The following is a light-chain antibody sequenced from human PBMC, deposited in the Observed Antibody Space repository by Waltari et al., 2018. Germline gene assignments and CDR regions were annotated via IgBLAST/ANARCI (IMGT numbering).Light chain of an antibody. V-gene: IGLV1-44*01. CDR3: AVWDGSLNHYV. CDR2: GDN. Sequence: QSVLTQPPSASGTPGQRVTISCSGSSSNIGSNTVNWYQQLPGTAPKLRIYGDNRRPSGVPDRFSGSKSGTSVSLVISGLQSEDEADYYCAVWDGSLNHYVFGAGTKVTVL. CDR1: SSNIGSNT. J-gene: IGLJ1*01.